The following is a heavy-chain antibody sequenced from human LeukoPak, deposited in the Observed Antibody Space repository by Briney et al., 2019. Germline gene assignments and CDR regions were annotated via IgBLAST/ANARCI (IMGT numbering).Heavy chain of an antibody. D-gene: IGHD3-10*01. CDR3: ARSYYFGSGSYPGLFDY. CDR1: GGSISGYY. Sequence: SETLSLTCTVSGGSISGYYWSWIRQPPGKGLEWIGYIYYSGSTNYNPSLKSRVTISVDTSKNQFSLKLSSVTAADTAVYYCARSYYFGSGSYPGLFDYWGQGSLITVSS. J-gene: IGHJ4*02. CDR2: IYYSGST. V-gene: IGHV4-59*01.